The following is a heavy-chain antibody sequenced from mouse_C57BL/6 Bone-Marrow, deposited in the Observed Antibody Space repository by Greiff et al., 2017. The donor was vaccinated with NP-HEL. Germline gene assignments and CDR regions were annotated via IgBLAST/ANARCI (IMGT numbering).Heavy chain of an antibody. D-gene: IGHD1-1*01. CDR3: TGPYYYGSSFHWYFDV. J-gene: IGHJ1*03. V-gene: IGHV1-15*01. Sequence: VQLQQSGAELVRPGASVTLSCKASGYTFTDYEMHWVKQTPVHGLEWIGAIDPETGGTAYNQKFKGKAILTADKSSSTAYMELRSLTSEDSAVYYCTGPYYYGSSFHWYFDVWGTGTTVTVSS. CDR1: GYTFTDYE. CDR2: IDPETGGT.